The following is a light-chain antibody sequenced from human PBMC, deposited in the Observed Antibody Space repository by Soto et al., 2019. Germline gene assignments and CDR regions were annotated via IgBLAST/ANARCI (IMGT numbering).Light chain of an antibody. CDR2: GNG. CDR1: RSNIGAGYY. J-gene: IGLJ3*02. V-gene: IGLV1-40*01. CDR3: QSYGSSLSGGV. Sequence: QSVLTQPPSVSGAPGQRVTISCTGSRSNIGAGYYVHWYQKLSGTAPELLIYGNGHRPSGVPDRISRSKSGTSASLAITGLQGDDVADDYCQSYGSSLSGGVFGGRTKRTVL.